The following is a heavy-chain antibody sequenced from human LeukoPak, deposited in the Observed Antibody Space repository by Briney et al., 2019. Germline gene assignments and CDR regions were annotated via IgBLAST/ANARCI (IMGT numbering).Heavy chain of an antibody. CDR1: GYTFTGYY. Sequence: ASVKVSCKASGYTFTGYYMHWVRQAPGQGLEWMGWINPNSGGTNYAQKFQGRVTTTRDTSISTAYMELSRLRSDDTAVYYCARDRPNYYDSSGYPFDYWGQGTLVTVSS. CDR3: ARDRPNYYDSSGYPFDY. V-gene: IGHV1-2*02. CDR2: INPNSGGT. D-gene: IGHD3-22*01. J-gene: IGHJ4*02.